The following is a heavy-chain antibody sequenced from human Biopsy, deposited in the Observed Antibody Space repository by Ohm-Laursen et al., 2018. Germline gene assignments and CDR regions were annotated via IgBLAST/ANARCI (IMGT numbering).Heavy chain of an antibody. J-gene: IGHJ4*02. Sequence: LSLTCSVSGGSFTGHYWSWIRQPPGKGLEWVGRIRDKANSYTTDYAASVKGRFTISRDDSKNSLYLQMNSLRVEDTAVYYCARWDYWGQGTLVTVSS. V-gene: IGHV3-72*01. CDR2: IRDKANSYTT. CDR1: GGSFTGHY. CDR3: ARWDY.